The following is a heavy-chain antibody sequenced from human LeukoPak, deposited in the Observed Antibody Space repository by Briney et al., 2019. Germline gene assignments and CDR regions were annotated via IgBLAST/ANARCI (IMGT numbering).Heavy chain of an antibody. J-gene: IGHJ4*02. D-gene: IGHD3-22*01. Sequence: ASETLSLTCTVSGGSISSYYWSWIRQPPGKGLEWIGFIFYSGTTNYNPSLKSRVTISVDTSKNQFSLKLSSVTAADTAVYYCARVRFFDSSVLTRKRSYYFDYWGQGTLVTASS. CDR2: IFYSGTT. CDR1: GGSISSYY. V-gene: IGHV4-59*12. CDR3: ARVRFFDSSVLTRKRSYYFDY.